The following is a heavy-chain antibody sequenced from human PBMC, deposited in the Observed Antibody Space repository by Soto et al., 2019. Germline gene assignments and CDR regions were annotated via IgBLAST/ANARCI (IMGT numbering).Heavy chain of an antibody. D-gene: IGHD5-18*01. Sequence: QVQLQESGPGLVKPSETLSLTCTVSGVSITSHRWTWIRQPPGKGLEWIGYIFHSESPRYNPSLKSRVTMSVDTSETQSSLKLSSVTAADTGEYYCASLRYSYGRYYAIDVWGQGTTVTVSS. V-gene: IGHV4-59*08. CDR1: GVSITSHR. CDR3: ASLRYSYGRYYAIDV. CDR2: IFHSESP. J-gene: IGHJ6*02.